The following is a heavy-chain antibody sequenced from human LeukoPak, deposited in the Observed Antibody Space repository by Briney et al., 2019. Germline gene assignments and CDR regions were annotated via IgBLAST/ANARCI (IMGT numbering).Heavy chain of an antibody. V-gene: IGHV1-8*01. CDR2: MNPNSGNT. CDR1: GYTFTSYD. D-gene: IGHD6-6*01. Sequence: GASVKVSCKASGYTFTSYDINWVRQATGQGLEWMGWMNPNSGNTGYAQKFQGRVTMTRNTSISTAYMELGSLRSEDTAVYYCARRGRIAARPTNENWFDPWGQGTLVTVSS. CDR3: ARRGRIAARPTNENWFDP. J-gene: IGHJ5*02.